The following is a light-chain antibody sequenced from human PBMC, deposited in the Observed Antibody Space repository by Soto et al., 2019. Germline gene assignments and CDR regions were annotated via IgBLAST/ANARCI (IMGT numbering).Light chain of an antibody. J-gene: IGLJ1*01. CDR2: GVS. CDR3: SSYTSTNTPYV. Sequence: QSALTQPRSVSGSPGQSVTISCTGTNSDVGGYNYVSWYQQYPGKAPKLMISGVSERPSGVPDRFSGSKSGNTASLTISGLQADDEATYYCSSYTSTNTPYVFGTGTKLTVL. CDR1: NSDVGGYNY. V-gene: IGLV2-11*01.